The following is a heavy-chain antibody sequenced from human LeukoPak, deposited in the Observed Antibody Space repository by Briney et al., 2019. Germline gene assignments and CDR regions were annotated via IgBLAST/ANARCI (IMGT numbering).Heavy chain of an antibody. J-gene: IGHJ4*02. V-gene: IGHV3-7*02. D-gene: IGHD3-22*01. CDR2: IKQDGSEK. Sequence: GGSLRLSCAASGFTFSSYWMSWVRQAPGKGLEWVANIKQDGSEKYYVASVKGRFTISRDNAKNSLYLQVNSLRAEDTAMYYCASGSGFLIDDWGQGTLVTVSS. CDR3: ASGSGFLIDD. CDR1: GFTFSSYW.